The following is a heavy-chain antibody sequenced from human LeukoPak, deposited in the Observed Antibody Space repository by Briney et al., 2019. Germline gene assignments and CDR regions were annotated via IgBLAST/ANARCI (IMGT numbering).Heavy chain of an antibody. CDR2: INPNSGGT. CDR3: ARDQTLWFGELSPAFDI. V-gene: IGHV1-2*02. Sequence: ASVKVSCKASGYTFTGYYMHWVRQAPGQGLEWMGWINPNSGGTNYAQKFQGRVTMTRDTSISTAYMELSRLRSDDTAVYYCARDQTLWFGELSPAFDIWGQGTMVTVSS. J-gene: IGHJ3*02. CDR1: GYTFTGYY. D-gene: IGHD3-10*01.